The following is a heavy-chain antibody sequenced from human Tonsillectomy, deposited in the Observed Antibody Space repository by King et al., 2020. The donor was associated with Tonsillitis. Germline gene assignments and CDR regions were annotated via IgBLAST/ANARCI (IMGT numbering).Heavy chain of an antibody. Sequence: VQLVESGGGLVQPGRSLRLSCTASGFTFRDYAMSWFRQAPGKGLEWVGFIRSKAYGGTTEYAASANGRFTISRDDSKSIAYLQMNSLKTEDTAVYYCTRHHYEFCSGGSCSSAFDYWGQGTRVTVSS. D-gene: IGHD2-15*01. CDR1: GFTFRDYA. J-gene: IGHJ4*02. CDR2: IRSKAYGGTT. CDR3: TRHHYEFCSGGSCSSAFDY. V-gene: IGHV3-49*03.